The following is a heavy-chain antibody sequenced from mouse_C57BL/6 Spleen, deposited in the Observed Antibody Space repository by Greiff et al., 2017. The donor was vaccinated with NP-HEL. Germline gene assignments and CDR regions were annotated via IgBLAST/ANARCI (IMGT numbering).Heavy chain of an antibody. V-gene: IGHV1-81*01. CDR1: GYTFTSYG. D-gene: IGHD2-4*01. CDR2: IYPRSGNT. J-gene: IGHJ1*03. Sequence: QVQLQQSGAELARPGASVKLSCKASGYTFTSYGISWVKQRTGQGLEWIGEIYPRSGNTYYNEKFKGKATLTADKSPSTAYMELRSLTSEDSAVYFCARRYDYVWYFDVWGTGTTVTVSS. CDR3: ARRYDYVWYFDV.